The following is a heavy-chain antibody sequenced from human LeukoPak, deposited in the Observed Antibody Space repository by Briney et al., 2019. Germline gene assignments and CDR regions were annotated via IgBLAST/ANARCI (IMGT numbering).Heavy chain of an antibody. CDR3: AKDRTVTTPLKWFDP. D-gene: IGHD4-17*01. Sequence: PGGSLRLSCAASGVTFSSYAMSWVRQAPGKGLEWVSAISGSGGSTYYADSVKGRFTISRDNSKNTLYLQMNSLRAEDTAVYYCAKDRTVTTPLKWFDPWGQGTLVTVSS. CDR2: ISGSGGST. V-gene: IGHV3-23*01. CDR1: GVTFSSYA. J-gene: IGHJ5*02.